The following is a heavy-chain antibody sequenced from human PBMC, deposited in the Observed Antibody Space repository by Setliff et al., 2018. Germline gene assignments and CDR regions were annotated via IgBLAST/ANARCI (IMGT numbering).Heavy chain of an antibody. J-gene: IGHJ4*02. CDR2: ISTYTDNT. D-gene: IGHD3-3*01. CDR3: ARSIALFGVDVVSCYFDH. Sequence: ASVKVSCKASGYMFKSYGITWMRQAPGQGFEWMGWISTYTDNTKSAQKFQDRITMTTDTTTSTSYMELRSLRSDDTAVYYCARSIALFGVDVVSCYFDHWGQGTLVTVSS. V-gene: IGHV1-18*04. CDR1: GYMFKSYG.